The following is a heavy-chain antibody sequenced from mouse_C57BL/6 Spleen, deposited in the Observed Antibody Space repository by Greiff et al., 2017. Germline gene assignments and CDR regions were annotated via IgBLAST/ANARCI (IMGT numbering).Heavy chain of an antibody. CDR2: IYPGDGDT. J-gene: IGHJ1*03. CDR1: GYAFSSSW. V-gene: IGHV1-82*01. CDR3: ARRERSSYWYFGV. Sequence: QVQLQQSGPELVKPGASVKISCKASGYAFSSSWMNWVKQRPGKGLEWIGRIYPGDGDTNYNGKFKGKATLTADKSSSTAYMQLSSLTSEDSAVYFCARRERSSYWYFGVWGTGTTVTVSS. D-gene: IGHD1-1*01.